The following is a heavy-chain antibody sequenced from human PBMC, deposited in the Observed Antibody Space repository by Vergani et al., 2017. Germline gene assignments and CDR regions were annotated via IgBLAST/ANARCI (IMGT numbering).Heavy chain of an antibody. V-gene: IGHV1-46*01. CDR1: GYTFTAYY. CDR2: ISPDGFST. CDR3: ARGSGDNDY. Sequence: QVQLVQSGAEVGKPGASVKISCKASGYTFTAYYIHWVRQAPEQGLEWVGVISPDGFSTFYAQKFQGRVTMTTDTSTSTAYMELRSLRSDDTAVYYCARGSGDNDYWGQGTLVTVSS. J-gene: IGHJ4*02. D-gene: IGHD7-27*01.